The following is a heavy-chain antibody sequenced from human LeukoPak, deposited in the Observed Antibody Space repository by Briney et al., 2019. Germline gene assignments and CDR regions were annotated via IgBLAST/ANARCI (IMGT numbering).Heavy chain of an antibody. CDR2: IYYSGST. D-gene: IGHD6-19*01. CDR1: GGSISSYY. J-gene: IGHJ6*02. V-gene: IGHV4-59*08. Sequence: PSETLSLTCTVSGGSISSYYWSWVRQPPGKGLEWIGYIYYSGSTNYNPSLKSRVTISVDTSKNQFSLKLSSVTAADTAVYYCARTSIAVAGTHYYYYCGMDVWGQGTTVTVSS. CDR3: ARTSIAVAGTHYYYYCGMDV.